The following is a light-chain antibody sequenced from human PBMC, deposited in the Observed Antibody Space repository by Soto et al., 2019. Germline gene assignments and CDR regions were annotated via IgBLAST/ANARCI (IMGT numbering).Light chain of an antibody. CDR2: DVS. J-gene: IGLJ1*01. V-gene: IGLV2-14*01. CDR1: SSDFGAYNY. CDR3: SSYTSSSTLYV. Sequence: QSALTQPASVSGSPGQSITISCAGTSSDFGAYNYVSWHQQHPGKAPKLMIYDVSNRPSGVSNRFSGSKSGNTASLTISGLQAEDEADYYCSSYTSSSTLYVFGTGTKVTV.